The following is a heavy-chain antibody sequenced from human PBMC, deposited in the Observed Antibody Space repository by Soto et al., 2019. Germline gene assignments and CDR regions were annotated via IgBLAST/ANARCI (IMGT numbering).Heavy chain of an antibody. CDR1: GGSISSYC. V-gene: IGHV4-59*01. CDR3: ARVENGSSSWFLVY. J-gene: IGHJ4*02. Sequence: TLSLTRTVSGGSISSYCWSWSRQPPGKGLEWIGYIYYSGSTNYNPSLKSRVTISVDTPKNQFSLKLSSVTAADTAVYYCARVENGSSSWFLVYWGQGTLVTVSS. D-gene: IGHD6-13*01. CDR2: IYYSGST.